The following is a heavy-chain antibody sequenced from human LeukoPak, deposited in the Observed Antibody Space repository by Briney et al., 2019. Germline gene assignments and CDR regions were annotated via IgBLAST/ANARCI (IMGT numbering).Heavy chain of an antibody. CDR2: INPNSGGT. V-gene: IGHV1-2*02. Sequence: GASVWVSCKASGYSFTGYYMHWVRQAPGQGLEWMGWINPNSGGTNYALKFQGRVTMTRDASISTAYMVLSRLRSDDTAVFYCARGVLGSSSHFDYWGQGTLVTASS. CDR1: GYSFTGYY. J-gene: IGHJ4*02. CDR3: ARGVLGSSSHFDY. D-gene: IGHD2-2*01.